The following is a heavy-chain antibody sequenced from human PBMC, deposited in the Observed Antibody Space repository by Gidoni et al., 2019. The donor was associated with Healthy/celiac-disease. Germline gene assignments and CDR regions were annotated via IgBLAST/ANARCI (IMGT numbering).Heavy chain of an antibody. CDR3: ARDLRTSDYDY. J-gene: IGHJ4*02. D-gene: IGHD1-26*01. V-gene: IGHV3-21*01. Sequence: EVQLVESGGGLVKPGGSLRLSCAASGFTFSSYSISSSSSYIYYADSVTGRFTISRDNAKNSLYLQMNSLRAEDTAVYYCARDLRTSDYDYWGQGTLVTVSS. CDR2: SSSSSYI. CDR1: GFTFSSYS.